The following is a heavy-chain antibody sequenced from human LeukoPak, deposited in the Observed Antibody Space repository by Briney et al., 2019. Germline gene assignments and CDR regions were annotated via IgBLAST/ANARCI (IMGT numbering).Heavy chain of an antibody. CDR3: ATETNGRHYDY. D-gene: IGHD1-14*01. Sequence: GGSLRLSCTASGLTFSTSGFNWVRQAPGRGLEWVASIGPTGSDRYHADSLNGRFTISRHNANNFLYLQMNSLRAEDTAVYYCATETNGRHYDYWGQGTLLTVSS. J-gene: IGHJ4*02. CDR1: GLTFSTSG. V-gene: IGHV3-21*06. CDR2: IGPTGSDR.